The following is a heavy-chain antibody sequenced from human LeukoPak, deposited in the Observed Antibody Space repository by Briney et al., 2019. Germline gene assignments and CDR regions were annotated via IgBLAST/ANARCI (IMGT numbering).Heavy chain of an antibody. CDR2: IWYDGSNK. CDR1: GFMFRSYG. D-gene: IGHD5-18*01. J-gene: IGHJ4*02. Sequence: AGGSLRLSCATSGFMFRSYGMHWVRQAPGKGLEWVAVIWYDGSNKDYTDSVKGRFTISRDNSNNTPYLQMNSLRVEDTAVYYCARGHVRGYSYGFGYWGQGSLVTVSS. V-gene: IGHV3-33*08. CDR3: ARGHVRGYSYGFGY.